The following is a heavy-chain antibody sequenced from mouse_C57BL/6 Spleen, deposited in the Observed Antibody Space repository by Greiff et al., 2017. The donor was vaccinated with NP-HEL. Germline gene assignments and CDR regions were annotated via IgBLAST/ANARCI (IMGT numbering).Heavy chain of an antibody. J-gene: IGHJ2*01. CDR1: GYSITSGYY. Sequence: EVHLVESGPGLVKPSQSLSLTCSVTGYSITSGYYWNWIRQFPGNKLEWMGYISYDGSNNYNPSLKNRISITRDTSKNQFFLKLNSVTTEDTATYYCARVLDGFFDYWGQGTTLTVSS. CDR2: ISYDGSN. D-gene: IGHD2-3*01. V-gene: IGHV3-6*01. CDR3: ARVLDGFFDY.